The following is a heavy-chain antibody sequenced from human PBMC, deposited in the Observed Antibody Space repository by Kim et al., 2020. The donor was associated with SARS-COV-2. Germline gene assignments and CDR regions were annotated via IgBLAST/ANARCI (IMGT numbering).Heavy chain of an antibody. Sequence: GGSLRLSCAASGFTFSSYSMNWVRQAPGKGLEWVSSISSSSGSIYYADSVKGRFTISRDNAKNSLYLQMNSLRAEDTAVYYCARDGGLTIFGLVTADYGKDVWGQGTTVTVSS. CDR1: GFTFSSYS. J-gene: IGHJ6*02. CDR2: ISSSSGSI. CDR3: ARDGGLTIFGLVTADYGKDV. V-gene: IGHV3-21*01. D-gene: IGHD3-3*01.